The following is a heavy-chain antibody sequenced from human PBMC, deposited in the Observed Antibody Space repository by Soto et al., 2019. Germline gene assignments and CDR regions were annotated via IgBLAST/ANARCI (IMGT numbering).Heavy chain of an antibody. D-gene: IGHD3-3*01. CDR2: INHSGST. CDR3: ARVRGDITIFGVVIPNFDY. V-gene: IGHV4-34*01. J-gene: IGHJ4*02. CDR1: GGSFSGYY. Sequence: SETLSLTCAVYGGSFSGYYWSWIRQPPGKGLEWIGEINHSGSTNYNPSLKSRVTISVDTSKNQFSLKLSSVTAADTAVYYCARVRGDITIFGVVIPNFDYWGQGTLVTVSS.